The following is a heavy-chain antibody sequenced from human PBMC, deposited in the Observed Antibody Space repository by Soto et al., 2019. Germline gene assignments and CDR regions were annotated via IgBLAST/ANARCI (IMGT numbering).Heavy chain of an antibody. CDR1: GFTFSSYA. J-gene: IGHJ4*02. CDR2: ISGSGGST. D-gene: IGHD4-17*01. Sequence: PGGSLGLSCVASGFTFSSYAMSWVRQAPGKGLEWVSAISGSGGSTYYADSVKGRFTISRDNSKNTLYLQMNSLRAEDTAVYYCAKTGYGDSDYWGQGTLVTVSS. CDR3: AKTGYGDSDY. V-gene: IGHV3-23*01.